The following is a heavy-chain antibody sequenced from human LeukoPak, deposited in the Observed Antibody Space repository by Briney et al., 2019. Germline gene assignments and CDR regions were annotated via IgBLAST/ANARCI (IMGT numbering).Heavy chain of an antibody. J-gene: IGHJ4*02. CDR3: ARDFAREFTIDY. CDR2: ISSSSNII. CDR1: GFTFSNYN. D-gene: IGHD3-10*01. Sequence: GGSLRLSCAASGFTFSNYNMSWVRQPPGKGLQWVSYISSSSNIIYYTDSVKGRFTISRDNAKNSLFLQMNSLRAEDTAVYYCARDFAREFTIDYWGQGTLVTVSS. V-gene: IGHV3-48*01.